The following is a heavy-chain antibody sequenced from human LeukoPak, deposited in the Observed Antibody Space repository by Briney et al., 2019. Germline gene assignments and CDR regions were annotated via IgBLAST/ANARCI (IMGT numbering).Heavy chain of an antibody. V-gene: IGHV4-39*07. J-gene: IGHJ5*02. CDR1: GGSISSSSYY. CDR2: IYYSGST. CDR3: ARVYVVRGVIILNT. D-gene: IGHD3-10*01. Sequence: SETLSLTCTVSGGSISSSSYYWGWIRQPPGKGREWIGSIYYSGSTYYNPSLKSRVTISVDTSKNPFSLKLSSVTAADTAVYYCARVYVVRGVIILNTWGQGTLVTVSS.